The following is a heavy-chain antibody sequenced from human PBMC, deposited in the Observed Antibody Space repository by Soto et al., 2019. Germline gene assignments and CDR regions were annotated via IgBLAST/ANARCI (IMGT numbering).Heavy chain of an antibody. CDR1: GFTFSDYA. V-gene: IGHV3-30-3*01. CDR2: ISYDGSNK. CDR3: ERGSRSIFVGGLFDG. Sequence: QVQLVESGGDVVQPGRSLRLSCAASGFTFSDYAIHWVRQAPGKVLEWVAVISYDGSNKYYADTVKGRFTISRNNSKNARDIQMNALRDDDTSVDYWERGSRSIFVGGLFDGRGQGTLVTVSS. D-gene: IGHD3-3*01. J-gene: IGHJ1*01.